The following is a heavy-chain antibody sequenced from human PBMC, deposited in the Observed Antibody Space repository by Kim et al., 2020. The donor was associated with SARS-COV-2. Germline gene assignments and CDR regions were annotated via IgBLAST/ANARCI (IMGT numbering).Heavy chain of an antibody. Sequence: GGSLRLSCAASGFTFSTSGMHWVRQAPGKGLEWVAIIWSDGSQIYYGDSVKGRFTISRDNAKNTLYLQMNNLRAEDTAVYYCARSYCSSTSCQYYIDFWGQGTLVTVSS. CDR3: ARSYCSSTSCQYYIDF. CDR1: GFTFSTSG. V-gene: IGHV3-33*01. CDR2: IWSDGSQI. D-gene: IGHD2-2*01. J-gene: IGHJ4*02.